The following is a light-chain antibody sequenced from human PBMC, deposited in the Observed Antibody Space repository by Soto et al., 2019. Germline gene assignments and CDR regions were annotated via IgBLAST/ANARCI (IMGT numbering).Light chain of an antibody. Sequence: DIQMTQSPSTLSASVGDRVTITCRASQSISSWLAWYQQKPGKAPKLLIYKASTLESGVPSRFSGSGSGTEFTLTISSLQPDDFATYYCQQYNRYYTFGQGTKLEMK. CDR2: KAS. CDR3: QQYNRYYT. V-gene: IGKV1-5*03. CDR1: QSISSW. J-gene: IGKJ2*01.